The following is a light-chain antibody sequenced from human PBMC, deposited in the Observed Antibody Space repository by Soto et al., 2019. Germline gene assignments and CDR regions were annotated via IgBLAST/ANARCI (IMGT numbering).Light chain of an antibody. CDR2: SAS. Sequence: EVVLTQSPATLSLSPGERVTLSCRASQSVASSYLAWYQQKPGRAPRLLFYSASSRATGIPDRFSGSGFGTDFALTISRLEPEDSAVYYCHQYDNAPFTFGPGTRVGIK. CDR3: HQYDNAPFT. CDR1: QSVASSY. V-gene: IGKV3-20*01. J-gene: IGKJ3*01.